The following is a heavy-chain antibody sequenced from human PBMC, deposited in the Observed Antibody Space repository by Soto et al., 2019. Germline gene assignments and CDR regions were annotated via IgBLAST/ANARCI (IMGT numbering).Heavy chain of an antibody. CDR2: INAGNGYT. Sequence: QVQLVQSGAEVKKPGASVKVSCVASGYIFTSYVMHWVRQAPGQRLEWMGWINAGNGYTKYSQRFQGRVTITRDTSASTAYMKLSSLRSEDTAVYYCAADGGDFWSGIWGQGTMVTVSS. CDR3: AADGGDFWSGI. D-gene: IGHD3-3*01. J-gene: IGHJ3*02. CDR1: GYIFTSYV. V-gene: IGHV1-3*01.